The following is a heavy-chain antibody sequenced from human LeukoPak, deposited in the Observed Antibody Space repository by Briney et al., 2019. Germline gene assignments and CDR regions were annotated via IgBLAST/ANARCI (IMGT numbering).Heavy chain of an antibody. V-gene: IGHV3-21*01. Sequence: GGSLRLSCAASGFTFSSYSMNWVRQAPGKGLEWVSSISSSSSYIYYADSVKGRFTISRDNAKNSLYLQMNSLRAEDTAVYYCARDRGQAVAGPDYWGQGTLVTVSS. CDR3: ARDRGQAVAGPDY. CDR1: GFTFSSYS. J-gene: IGHJ4*02. CDR2: ISSSSSYI. D-gene: IGHD6-19*01.